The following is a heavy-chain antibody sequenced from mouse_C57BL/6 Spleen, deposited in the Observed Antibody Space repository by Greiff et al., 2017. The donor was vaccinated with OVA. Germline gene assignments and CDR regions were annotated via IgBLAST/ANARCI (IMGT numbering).Heavy chain of an antibody. CDR3: ARSGYGSSYGFAY. V-gene: IGHV1-55*01. J-gene: IGHJ3*01. CDR1: GYTFTSYW. D-gene: IGHD1-1*01. Sequence: VQLQQPGAELVKPGASVKMSCKASGYTFTSYWITWVKQRPGQGLEWIGDIYPGSGSTNYNEKFKSKATLTVDTSSSTAYMQLSSLTSDDSAVYYCARSGYGSSYGFAYWGQGTLVTVSA. CDR2: IYPGSGST.